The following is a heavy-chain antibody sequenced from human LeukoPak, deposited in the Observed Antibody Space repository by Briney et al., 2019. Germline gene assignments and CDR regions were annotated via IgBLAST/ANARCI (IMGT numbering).Heavy chain of an antibody. CDR1: GGTFSSYA. CDR3: ARADVDRYYDFWSGYFFDY. Sequence: AASVKVSCKASGGTFSSYAISWVRQAPGQGLEWMGGIIPIFGTANYAQKFQGRVTTTADESTSTAYMELSSLRSEDTAVYYCARADVDRYYDFWSGYFFDYWGQGTLVTVSS. V-gene: IGHV1-69*13. J-gene: IGHJ4*02. D-gene: IGHD3-3*01. CDR2: IIPIFGTA.